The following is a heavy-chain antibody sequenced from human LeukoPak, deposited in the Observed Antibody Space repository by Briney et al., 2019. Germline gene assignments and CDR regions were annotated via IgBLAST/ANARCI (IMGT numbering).Heavy chain of an antibody. CDR2: ISGSGGST. Sequence: GGSLRLSCAASGFTFSSYAMSWVRQAPGKGLEWVSAISGSGGSTYYADSVKGRFTISRDNSKNTLYLQMNSLRAEDTAVYYCARDVSPTQIITIFGGGQGTMVTVSS. J-gene: IGHJ3*01. CDR1: GFTFSSYA. D-gene: IGHD3-3*01. CDR3: ARDVSPTQIITIFG. V-gene: IGHV3-23*01.